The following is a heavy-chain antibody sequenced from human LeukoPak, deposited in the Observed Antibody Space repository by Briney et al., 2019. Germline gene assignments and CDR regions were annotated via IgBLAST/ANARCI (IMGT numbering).Heavy chain of an antibody. J-gene: IGHJ5*02. D-gene: IGHD3-16*02. CDR1: GYNFASYW. Sequence: GESLKISCKGSGYNFASYWIGWVRQMPGKGLEWMGIIYPGDSETRYSPSFQGQVTISADKSISTAYLQWSSLKASDTAMYYCARALSDWFDPWGQGTLVTISS. V-gene: IGHV5-51*01. CDR2: IYPGDSET. CDR3: ARALSDWFDP.